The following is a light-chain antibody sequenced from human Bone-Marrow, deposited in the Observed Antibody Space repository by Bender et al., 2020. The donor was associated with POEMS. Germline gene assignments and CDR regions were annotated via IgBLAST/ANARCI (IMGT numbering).Light chain of an antibody. Sequence: QSALTQPPSASGSPGQSVTISCTGTSSDVGGYNYVSWYQHHAGRAPKLLIYEVTKRPSGVPDRFSGSKSANTASLTVSGLQAGDEADYYCSSYAGNMNFEFGGGTKLTVL. CDR3: SSYAGNMNFE. CDR1: SSDVGGYNY. J-gene: IGLJ3*02. V-gene: IGLV2-8*01. CDR2: EVT.